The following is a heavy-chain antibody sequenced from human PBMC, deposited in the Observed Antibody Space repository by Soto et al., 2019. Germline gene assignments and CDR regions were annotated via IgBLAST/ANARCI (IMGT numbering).Heavy chain of an antibody. CDR2: MYYRGST. CDR1: GGSISSSRYY. CDR3: ARQTMYYDFWSGPNWFDP. J-gene: IGHJ5*02. D-gene: IGHD3-3*01. V-gene: IGHV4-39*01. Sequence: QLQLQESGPGLVKPSETLSLTCTVSGGSISSSRYYWGWIRQPPGKGLEWIGSMYYRGSTYYNPSLMSRGTTSRDTSKNHFSLKLSSVTAADTAVYYCARQTMYYDFWSGPNWFDPWGQGTLVTVSS.